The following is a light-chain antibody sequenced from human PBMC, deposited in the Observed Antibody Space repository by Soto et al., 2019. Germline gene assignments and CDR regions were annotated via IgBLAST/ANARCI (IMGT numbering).Light chain of an antibody. Sequence: QSALTQPASVSGSPGQSITISCTGTSSDIGVYNYVSWYQQHPGKAPKLVICEVSNRPSGVSSRFSGSKSGNTASLTISGLRAEVEADYYSTSFPTTNIRVFGGGTKLTVL. V-gene: IGLV2-14*01. CDR1: SSDIGVYNY. J-gene: IGLJ3*02. CDR2: EVS. CDR3: TSFPTTNIRV.